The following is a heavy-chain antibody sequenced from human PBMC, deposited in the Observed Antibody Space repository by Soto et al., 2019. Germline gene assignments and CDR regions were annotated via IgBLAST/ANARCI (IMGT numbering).Heavy chain of an antibody. CDR1: GGSISSGVYY. CDR2: IYYSGST. CDR3: ARDLLDAFDI. V-gene: IGHV4-31*03. Sequence: SETLSLTCTVSGGSISSGVYYWSWIRQHPGKGLEWIGYIYYSGSTYYNPSLKSRVTISVDTSKNQFSLKLGSVTAADTAVYYCARDLLDAFDIWGQGTMVTVSS. J-gene: IGHJ3*02.